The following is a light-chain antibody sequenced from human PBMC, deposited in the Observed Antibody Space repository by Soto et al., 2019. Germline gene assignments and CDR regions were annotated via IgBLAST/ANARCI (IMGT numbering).Light chain of an antibody. Sequence: IQLTQSPSSLSASIGDRVTITCRASQDINSYLAWYQQKPGKAPNLLIYEASILQRGVPSRFSGSGSGTDFTLTISCLQSEDFATYYCQQYYSYPRTFGQGTKVDIK. V-gene: IGKV1-8*01. CDR2: EAS. CDR3: QQYYSYPRT. J-gene: IGKJ1*01. CDR1: QDINSY.